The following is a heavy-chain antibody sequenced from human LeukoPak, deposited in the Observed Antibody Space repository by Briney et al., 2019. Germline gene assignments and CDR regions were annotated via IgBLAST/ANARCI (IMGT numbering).Heavy chain of an antibody. CDR2: IYYSGST. CDR3: ARVAVAVDY. D-gene: IGHD6-19*01. V-gene: IGHV4-59*01. CDR1: GRSISSYY. Sequence: SETLSLTCTVSGRSISSYYWSWIRQPPGKGLEWIGYIYYSGSTNYNPSLKSRVTISVDTSKNQFSLKLSSVTAADTAVYYCARVAVAVDYWGQGTLVTVSS. J-gene: IGHJ4*02.